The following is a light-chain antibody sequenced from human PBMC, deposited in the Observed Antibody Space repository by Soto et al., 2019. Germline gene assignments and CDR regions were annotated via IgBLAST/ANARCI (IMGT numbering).Light chain of an antibody. CDR1: QDISDY. J-gene: IGKJ4*01. CDR2: AAS. V-gene: IGKV1-9*01. CDR3: QQLNSYPLT. Sequence: DIQLTQSPSFLSASVGDRVTITCRASQDISDYLAWYQQRPGKAPKLLIYAASTLQSGVPSRFSGSGSGTEFTLTISSLQPEDFATYSCQQLNSYPLTFDGGTKVEIK.